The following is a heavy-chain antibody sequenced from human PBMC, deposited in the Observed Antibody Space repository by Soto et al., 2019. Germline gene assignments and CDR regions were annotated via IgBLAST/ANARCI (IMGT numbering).Heavy chain of an antibody. CDR1: GYSFTDYH. D-gene: IGHD2-8*01. CDR2: INPKSGGT. J-gene: IGHJ6*02. Sequence: ASVKVSCNASGYSFTDYHIHWVRQAPGQGLEWLVRINPKSGGTSTAQKFQGWVTMNRDRSISTAYMELTRLRSDDTAVYFCARGHSTDCSNGVCSFFYNHEMDVWGQGTTVTVSS. CDR3: ARGHSTDCSNGVCSFFYNHEMDV. V-gene: IGHV1-2*04.